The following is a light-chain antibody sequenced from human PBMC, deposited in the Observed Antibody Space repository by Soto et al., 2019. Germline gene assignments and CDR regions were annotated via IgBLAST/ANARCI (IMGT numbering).Light chain of an antibody. CDR1: QSVSSTY. CDR3: RHYINSQWT. J-gene: IGKJ1*01. CDR2: AAS. Sequence: EIVLTQSPGTLSLSPGERATLSCRPSQSVSSTYLDWYQQKPGQPPRLLIYAASSRATGIPDRFSGGAYATDFTLTISRLEPEDFAVYYCRHYINSQWTFGQGTKVEIK. V-gene: IGKV3-20*01.